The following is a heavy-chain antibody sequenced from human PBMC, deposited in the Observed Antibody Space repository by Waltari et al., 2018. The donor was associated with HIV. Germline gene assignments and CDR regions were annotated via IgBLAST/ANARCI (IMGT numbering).Heavy chain of an antibody. D-gene: IGHD1-26*01. CDR3: ARGPVEATTDEYFQH. Sequence: VKVSCKASGYTFTNYDINWVRQATGQGLEWMGWMNPNSGNTGYGQKFQGRVTMTRNTSISTAYMELSRLRSEDTAVYYCARGPVEATTDEYFQHWGQGTLVTVSS. CDR2: MNPNSGNT. V-gene: IGHV1-8*01. CDR1: GYTFTNYD. J-gene: IGHJ1*01.